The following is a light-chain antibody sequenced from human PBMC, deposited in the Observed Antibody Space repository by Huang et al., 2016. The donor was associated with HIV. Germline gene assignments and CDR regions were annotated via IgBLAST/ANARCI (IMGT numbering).Light chain of an antibody. Sequence: DVVMTQSPDSLTLSLGARASFNCKSSQTILCSSNDETYLAWYQQRPRQPPRLLIQGASARASGVPGRFSGSGSGTHFTLTINGLQAEDVALYFCQQYYTTPTFGGGTRVEI. CDR3: QQYYTTPT. J-gene: IGKJ4*01. CDR1: QTILCSSNDETY. V-gene: IGKV4-1*01. CDR2: GAS.